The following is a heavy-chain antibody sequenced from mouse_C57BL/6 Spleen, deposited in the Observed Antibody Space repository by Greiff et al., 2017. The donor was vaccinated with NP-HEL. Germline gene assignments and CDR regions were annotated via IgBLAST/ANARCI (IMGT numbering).Heavy chain of an antibody. D-gene: IGHD2-5*01. J-gene: IGHJ2*01. CDR1: GYAFTNYL. Sequence: VQLQQSGAELVRPGTSVKVSCKASGYAFTNYLIEWVKQRPGQGLEWIGVINPGSGGTNYNEKFKGKATLTADKSSSTAYMQLSSLTSEDSAVYFCARGETTIVTTYYFDYWGQGTTLTVSS. CDR3: ARGETTIVTTYYFDY. CDR2: INPGSGGT. V-gene: IGHV1-54*01.